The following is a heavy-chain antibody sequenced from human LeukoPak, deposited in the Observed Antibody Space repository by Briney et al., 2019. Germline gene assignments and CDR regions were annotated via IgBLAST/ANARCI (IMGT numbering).Heavy chain of an antibody. V-gene: IGHV3-11*03. CDR3: ASHLPYYYGMDV. J-gene: IGHJ6*02. D-gene: IGHD3-3*02. CDR1: GFTFSDSA. Sequence: GGSLRLSCEASGFTFSDSAMSWVRQAPGKGLEWVSYISSSSSYTNYADSVKGRFTISRDNAKNSLYLQMNSLRAEDTAVYYCASHLPYYYGMDVWGQGTTVTVSS. CDR2: ISSSSSYT.